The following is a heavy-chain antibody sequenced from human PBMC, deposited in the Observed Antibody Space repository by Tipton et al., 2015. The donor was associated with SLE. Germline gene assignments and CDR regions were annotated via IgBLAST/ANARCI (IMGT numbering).Heavy chain of an antibody. CDR2: MYNSGST. Sequence: TLSLTCTVSGDSVNNGPYYWSWIRQPAGKGLEWIGRMYNSGSTDYNPSLKSRVTMSVDTSKNQFSLKLASVTAADTALYYCVREGNYDFWSGYYSAYIDYWGRGTLVTVSS. D-gene: IGHD3-3*01. V-gene: IGHV4-61*02. CDR3: VREGNYDFWSGYYSAYIDY. CDR1: GDSVNNGPYY. J-gene: IGHJ4*02.